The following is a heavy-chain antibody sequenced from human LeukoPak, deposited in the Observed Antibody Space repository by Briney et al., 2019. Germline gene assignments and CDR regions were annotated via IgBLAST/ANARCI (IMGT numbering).Heavy chain of an antibody. CDR2: ISGGAANT. Sequence: GGSLGLFCAASGFTFSNYAMSWVRQAPGKGLEWVSSISGGAANTWYADSVEGRFTISRDNSKDTLFLQMNSLRAEDTAVYYCAKVRGFGLVPNDYWGQGALVIVSS. D-gene: IGHD1-26*01. CDR1: GFTFSNYA. CDR3: AKVRGFGLVPNDY. V-gene: IGHV3-23*01. J-gene: IGHJ4*02.